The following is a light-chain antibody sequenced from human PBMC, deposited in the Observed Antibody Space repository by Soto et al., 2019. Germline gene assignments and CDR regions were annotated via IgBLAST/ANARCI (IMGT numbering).Light chain of an antibody. Sequence: EVVMTQSPATLSLSPGERATLSCRASQSVTKNLAWYQQRPGQAPRLLIYGASTRATGVPARFSGSGSGTEFSLTINSLQSEDFAVYYCQRYNNWPLTFGGGTKVENK. CDR3: QRYNNWPLT. V-gene: IGKV3-15*01. J-gene: IGKJ4*01. CDR1: QSVTKN. CDR2: GAS.